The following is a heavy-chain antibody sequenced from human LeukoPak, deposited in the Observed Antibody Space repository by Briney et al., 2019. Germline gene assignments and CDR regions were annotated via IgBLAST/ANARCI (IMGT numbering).Heavy chain of an antibody. J-gene: IGHJ4*02. CDR3: ANYGDYQYFDY. CDR2: ISDDGNSK. CDR1: GFTFSRNA. V-gene: IGHV3-30-3*01. D-gene: IGHD4-17*01. Sequence: PGGSLRLSCAASGFTFSRNAMHWVRQAPGKGLEWVAFISDDGNSKYYADSVKGRFTISRDNSKDTLYLQMNSLKTDDTAVYYCANYGDYQYFDYWGQGTPVTVSS.